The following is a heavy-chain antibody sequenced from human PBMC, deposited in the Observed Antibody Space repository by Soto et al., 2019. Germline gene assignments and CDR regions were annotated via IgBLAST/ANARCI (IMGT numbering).Heavy chain of an antibody. D-gene: IGHD1-26*01. CDR2: ISGSGGST. Sequence: GGSLRLSCAASGFTFSSYAMSWVRQAPGKGLEWVSAISGSGGSTYYADSVKGRFTISRDNSKNTLYLQMNSLRAEDTAVYYCAKSLLGSYFKGGAFDIWGQGTMVTVSS. CDR3: AKSLLGSYFKGGAFDI. CDR1: GFTFSSYA. J-gene: IGHJ3*02. V-gene: IGHV3-23*01.